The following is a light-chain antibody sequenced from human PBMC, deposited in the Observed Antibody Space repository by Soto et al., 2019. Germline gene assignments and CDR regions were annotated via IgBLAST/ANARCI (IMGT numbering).Light chain of an antibody. CDR2: AAS. CDR3: LLHNSYHLS. Sequence: DIQMTQSPSSLSASVGDRVTITCRASEGIRNDLGWYQQKPGKAPKRLIYAASSLQSGVPSSFSVSGSRTDFTPFNSSMQPEACSTFYCLLHNSYHLSFGGGTKVEIK. CDR1: EGIRND. V-gene: IGKV1-17*01. J-gene: IGKJ4*01.